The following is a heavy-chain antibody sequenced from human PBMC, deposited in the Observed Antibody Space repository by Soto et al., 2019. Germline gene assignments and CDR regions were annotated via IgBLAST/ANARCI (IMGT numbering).Heavy chain of an antibody. D-gene: IGHD3-10*01. J-gene: IGHJ5*02. Sequence: QVQLVESGGGVVQPGRSLRLSCEVSGFMFSKYGMHWVRQAPGKGLEWVAIIWYDGSNDHYAASVEGRFTISKDNSKNTVYLEMGSLRVEDTDVYYCGRAGVANWVDPWGQGTLVTVSS. CDR2: IWYDGSND. CDR3: GRAGVANWVDP. CDR1: GFMFSKYG. V-gene: IGHV3-33*01.